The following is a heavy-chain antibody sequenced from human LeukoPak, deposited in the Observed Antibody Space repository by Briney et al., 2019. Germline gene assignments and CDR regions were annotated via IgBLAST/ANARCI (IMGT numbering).Heavy chain of an antibody. CDR1: GGTFSSYA. J-gene: IGHJ1*01. D-gene: IGHD4-11*01. V-gene: IGHV1-69*04. CDR3: ARVSPTVEYFQH. CDR2: IIPILGIA. Sequence: ASVKVSCKASGGTFSSYAISWVRQAPGQGLEWMGRIIPILGIANYAQKFQGRVTITADKSTSTAYMELSSLRSEDTAVYYCARVSPTVEYFQHWGQGTLVTVSS.